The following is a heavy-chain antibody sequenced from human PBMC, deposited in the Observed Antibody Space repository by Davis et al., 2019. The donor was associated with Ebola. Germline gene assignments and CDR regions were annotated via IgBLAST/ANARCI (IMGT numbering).Heavy chain of an antibody. CDR2: ISSDGGIT. CDR1: GFIFSNYY. V-gene: IGHV3-74*01. D-gene: IGHD4-11*01. J-gene: IGHJ4*02. Sequence: GESLKISCAASGFIFSNYYMHWVRQAPGKGLVYVSRISSDGGITSYADSVKGRFTISRDNAKSTLYLQMNSLTAEDTAVYYCVNGFDYNFGFWGQGTLVTVSS. CDR3: VNGFDYNFGF.